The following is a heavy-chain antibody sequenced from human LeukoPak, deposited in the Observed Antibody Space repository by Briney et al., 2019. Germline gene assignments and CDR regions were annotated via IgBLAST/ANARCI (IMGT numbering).Heavy chain of an antibody. J-gene: IGHJ4*02. CDR1: GYTFTGYY. CDR3: ARDDLQYDILTGYYRVIDY. Sequence: GSVKVSCMASGYTFTGYYMHSVRQTPGQGLEWMGWINPNSGGTNYAQKFQGRVTMTRDTSISTAYMEVSRLRSDDTAVYYCARDDLQYDILTGYYRVIDYWGQGTLVTVSS. CDR2: INPNSGGT. V-gene: IGHV1-2*02. D-gene: IGHD3-9*01.